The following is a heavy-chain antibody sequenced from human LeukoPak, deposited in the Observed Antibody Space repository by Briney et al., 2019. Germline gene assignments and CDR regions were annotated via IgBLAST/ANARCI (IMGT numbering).Heavy chain of an antibody. V-gene: IGHV3-23*01. Sequence: GGSLRLSCKASAFTFSTYAMSWVRQAPGKGLEWVSGISGSGGSTYYADSVKGRFTISRDNSKNTLYLLMNSLRAVDTAVYYCAKQSMTLIRGVIDYWGQGTLVTVSS. CDR1: AFTFSTYA. CDR3: AKQSMTLIRGVIDY. J-gene: IGHJ4*02. CDR2: ISGSGGST. D-gene: IGHD3-10*01.